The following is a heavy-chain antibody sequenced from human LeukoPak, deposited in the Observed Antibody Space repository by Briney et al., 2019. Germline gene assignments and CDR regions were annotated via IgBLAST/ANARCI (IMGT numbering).Heavy chain of an antibody. D-gene: IGHD6-19*01. CDR3: TTETQWLAKYYFDY. CDR1: GFTFSNAW. V-gene: IGHV3-15*01. Sequence: GGSLRLSCAASGFTFSNAWMTWVRQAPGKGLEWVGHIKSKTDGGTTDYAAPVKGRFTISRDDSKNTLHLQMNSLKTEDTAVYYCTTETQWLAKYYFDYWGQGTLVTVSS. J-gene: IGHJ4*02. CDR2: IKSKTDGGTT.